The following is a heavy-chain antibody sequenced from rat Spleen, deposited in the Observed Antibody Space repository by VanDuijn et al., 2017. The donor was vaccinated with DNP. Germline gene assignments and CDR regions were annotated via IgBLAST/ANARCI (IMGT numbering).Heavy chain of an antibody. Sequence: EVLLVESGGGLVQSGRSLKLACAASGFIFSNSGMHWIRQAPTKGLEWVATIIYDGSSTYYRDSVKGRFTISRDNAKSTLYLQMDSLRSEDTATYYCATSPGPNWFAYWGQGTLVTVSS. J-gene: IGHJ3*01. CDR3: ATSPGPNWFAY. V-gene: IGHV5S10*01. CDR2: IIYDGSST. D-gene: IGHD1-4*01. CDR1: GFIFSNSG.